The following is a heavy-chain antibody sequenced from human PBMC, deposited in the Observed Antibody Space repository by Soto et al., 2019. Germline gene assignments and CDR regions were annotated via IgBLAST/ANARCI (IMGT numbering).Heavy chain of an antibody. D-gene: IGHD2-8*01. V-gene: IGHV3-33*01. CDR3: ARRGYCTNGVCYGPIDY. J-gene: IGHJ4*02. CDR2: IWYDGSNK. Sequence: GGALRVSCAEPGFTFSSYGMHWVRQAPGKGLEWVAVIWYDGSNKYYADSVKGRFTISRDNAKNSLYLQMNSLRAEDTAVYYCARRGYCTNGVCYGPIDYWGQGTLVPVSS. CDR1: GFTFSSYG.